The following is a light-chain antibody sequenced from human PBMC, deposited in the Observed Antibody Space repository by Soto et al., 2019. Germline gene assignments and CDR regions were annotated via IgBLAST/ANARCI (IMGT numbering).Light chain of an antibody. Sequence: EIVLTQSPGTLSLSPGERTTLSCRASKSVNSNYLAWYQQKPGQAPRLLIYGASSRAIGIPDRFSGSGSGTDFTLTISRLEPEDFGVYYCQQYGSQLTFGGGTKVEIK. CDR3: QQYGSQLT. CDR2: GAS. CDR1: KSVNSNY. V-gene: IGKV3-20*01. J-gene: IGKJ4*01.